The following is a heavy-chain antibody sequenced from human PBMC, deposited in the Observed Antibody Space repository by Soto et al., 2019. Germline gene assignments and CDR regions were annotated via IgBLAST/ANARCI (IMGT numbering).Heavy chain of an antibody. CDR2: IYYSGST. V-gene: IGHV4-39*01. CDR1: GGSISSSSYY. D-gene: IGHD3-10*01. J-gene: IGHJ6*03. CDR3: IGYYYYYYYGDV. Sequence: SETLSLTCTVSGGSISSSSYYWGWIRQPPGKGLEWIGSIYYSGSTYYNPSLKSRVTISVDTSKNQFSLKVSSVTAADTAVYYCIGYYYYYYYGDVWGKGTTVTVSS.